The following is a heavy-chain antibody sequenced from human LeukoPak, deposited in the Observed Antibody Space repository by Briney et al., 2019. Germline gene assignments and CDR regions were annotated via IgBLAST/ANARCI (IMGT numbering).Heavy chain of an antibody. V-gene: IGHV3-48*03. CDR1: GFTFSSYE. CDR3: ARDAVRSGEFDH. J-gene: IGHJ4*02. Sequence: GGSLSLSCAASGFTFSSYEMNWVRQAPGKGLEWVSYISSSGSPIYYADSVKGRFTISRDNAKNSLYLQMNSLRAEDTAVYYCARDAVRSGEFDHWGQGTLVTVSS. CDR2: ISSSGSPI. D-gene: IGHD1-26*01.